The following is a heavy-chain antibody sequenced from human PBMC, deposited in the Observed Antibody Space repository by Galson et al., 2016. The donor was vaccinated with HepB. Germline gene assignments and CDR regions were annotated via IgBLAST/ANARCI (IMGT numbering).Heavy chain of an antibody. Sequence: SLRLSCAASGFAFNTYAMNWVRQAPGKGLEFVSTINSDGGTIDYADSVKGRVTISRDNSKNTLYLQMNSLRAEDTAVYSCARASIVGATSGFDFWGQGTLVTVSS. CDR1: GFAFNTYA. CDR2: INSDGGTI. D-gene: IGHD1-26*01. V-gene: IGHV3-64*04. CDR3: ARASIVGATSGFDF. J-gene: IGHJ4*02.